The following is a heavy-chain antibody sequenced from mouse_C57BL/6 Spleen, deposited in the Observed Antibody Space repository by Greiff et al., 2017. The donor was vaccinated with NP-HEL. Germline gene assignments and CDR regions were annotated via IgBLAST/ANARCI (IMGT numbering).Heavy chain of an antibody. Sequence: DVMLVESGGDLVKPGGSLKLSCAASGFTFSSYGMSWVRQTPDKRLEWVATISSGGSYTYYPDSVKGRFTISRDNAKNTLYLQMSSLKSEDTAMYYCARHEYRGGYYAMDYWGQGTSVTVSS. CDR1: GFTFSSYG. CDR2: ISSGGSYT. J-gene: IGHJ4*01. V-gene: IGHV5-6*02. D-gene: IGHD5-1*01. CDR3: ARHEYRGGYYAMDY.